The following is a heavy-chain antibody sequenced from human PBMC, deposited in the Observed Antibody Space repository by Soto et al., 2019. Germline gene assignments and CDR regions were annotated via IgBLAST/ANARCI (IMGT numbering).Heavy chain of an antibody. V-gene: IGHV1-18*01. D-gene: IGHD6-13*01. CDR2: ISAYNGNT. CDR1: GYTFTSYG. CDR3: ARDRGIAAAEDFDY. J-gene: IGHJ4*02. Sequence: VSVKVSCKASGYTFTSYGISWVRQAPGQGLEWMGWISAYNGNTNYAQKLQGRVTMTTDTSTSTAYMELRSLRSDDTAVYYCARDRGIAAAEDFDYWGQGTLVTVSS.